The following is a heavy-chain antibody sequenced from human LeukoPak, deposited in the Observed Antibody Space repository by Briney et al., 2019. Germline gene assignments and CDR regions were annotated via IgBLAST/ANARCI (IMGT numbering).Heavy chain of an antibody. CDR2: IFYSGST. V-gene: IGHV4-59*01. Sequence: PSETLSLTCTVSGGSISSYYWSWIRQPPGKGLEWIGYIFYSGSTNYNPSLKSRVTISVDTSKNQLSLKLSSVTAADTAVYYCARDGRGYSYGFDYWGQGTLVTVSS. CDR1: GGSISSYY. CDR3: ARDGRGYSYGFDY. J-gene: IGHJ4*02. D-gene: IGHD5-18*01.